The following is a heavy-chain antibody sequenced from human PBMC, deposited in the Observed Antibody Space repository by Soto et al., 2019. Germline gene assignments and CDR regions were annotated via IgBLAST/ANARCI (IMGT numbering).Heavy chain of an antibody. Sequence: PSQTLSLTCAISGDSVSSNSAAWNWIRQSPSRGFEWLGRTYYRSKWYNEYAVSVKGRISINSDTSKNHFSLQLNSVTPGDTAVYYCARGGGATDSWGQGTLVLVSP. V-gene: IGHV6-1*01. CDR2: TYYRSKWYN. CDR1: GDSVSSNSAA. CDR3: ARGGGATDS. D-gene: IGHD3-16*01. J-gene: IGHJ4*02.